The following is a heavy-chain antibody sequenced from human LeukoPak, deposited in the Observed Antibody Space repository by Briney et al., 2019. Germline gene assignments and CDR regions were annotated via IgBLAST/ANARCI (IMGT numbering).Heavy chain of an antibody. V-gene: IGHV4-4*07. CDR3: ARDLADEHVVVVTGSNWFDP. J-gene: IGHJ5*02. Sequence: SETLSLTCTVSGGSISSYYWSWLRQPAGKGLEWIGRIYTSGSTNYNPSLKRRVTMSVDTSKNQFSLKLSSVTAADTAVYYCARDLADEHVVVVTGSNWFDPWGQGTLVTVSS. D-gene: IGHD2-2*01. CDR1: GGSISSYY. CDR2: IYTSGST.